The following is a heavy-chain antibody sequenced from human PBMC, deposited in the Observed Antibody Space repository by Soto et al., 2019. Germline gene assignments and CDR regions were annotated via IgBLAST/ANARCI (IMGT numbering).Heavy chain of an antibody. CDR1: GESLSDHY. V-gene: IGHV4-34*01. Sequence: QVQLQQWGAGLLKPSETLFLICAVSGESLSDHYWSWIRQSPGKGLEGIGDINQYGTTNDNPSLKGRVTISADTSKNPCFLRLTSVTAADTAVYYCARGAHISGVTRCFDPWGQGTLVTVSS. CDR3: ARGAHISGVTRCFDP. J-gene: IGHJ5*02. CDR2: INQYGTT. D-gene: IGHD1-20*01.